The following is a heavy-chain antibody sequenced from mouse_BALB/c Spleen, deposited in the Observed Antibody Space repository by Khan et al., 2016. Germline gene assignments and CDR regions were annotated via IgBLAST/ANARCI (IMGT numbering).Heavy chain of an antibody. CDR3: ARGYGYIYAMDY. V-gene: IGHV9-4*02. J-gene: IGHJ4*01. CDR2: INTHTGVP. CDR1: GYTFTTAG. D-gene: IGHD2-2*01. Sequence: QVQLQQSGPELKKPGETVRISCKASGYTFTTAGIQWVQKMPGKGLKWIGWINTHTGVPKYAEDFTGRFAFSLETSASTAYLQISNLKNEDTAMYFCARGYGYIYAMDYWGQGTSVTVSS.